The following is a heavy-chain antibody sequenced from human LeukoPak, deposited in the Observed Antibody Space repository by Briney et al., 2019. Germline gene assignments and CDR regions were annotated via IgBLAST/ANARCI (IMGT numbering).Heavy chain of an antibody. J-gene: IGHJ4*02. CDR2: ISWNSGSI. Sequence: GGSLRLSCAASGFTFDDYAMHWVRQAPGKTLERVSGISWNSGSIGYADSVKGRFTISRDNAKNSLYLQMNSLRAEDTALYYCAKDIRRRYSGSYDYWGQGTLVTVSS. D-gene: IGHD1-26*01. V-gene: IGHV3-9*01. CDR1: GFTFDDYA. CDR3: AKDIRRRYSGSYDY.